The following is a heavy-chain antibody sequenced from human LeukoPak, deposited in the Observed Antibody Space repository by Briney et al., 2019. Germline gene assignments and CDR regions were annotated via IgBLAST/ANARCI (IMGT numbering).Heavy chain of an antibody. V-gene: IGHV3-48*03. CDR2: ISSSGSTI. D-gene: IGHD3-10*02. CDR3: AELGITMIGGV. J-gene: IGHJ6*04. CDR1: GFTVSSKY. Sequence: PGGSPRLSCAASGFTVSSKYMNWVRQAPGKGLEWVSYISSSGSTIYYADSVKGRFTISRDNAKNSLYLQMNSLRAEDTAVYYCAELGITMIGGVWGKGTTVTISS.